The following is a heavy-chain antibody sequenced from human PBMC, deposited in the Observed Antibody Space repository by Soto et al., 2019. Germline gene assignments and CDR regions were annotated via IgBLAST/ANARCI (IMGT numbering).Heavy chain of an antibody. CDR1: GGTFSSYA. Sequence: AASVKVSSKASGGTFSSYALGWVRQAPGQGLEWMGGIIPIFGTANYAQKFQGRVTITADESTSTAYMELSSLRSEDTAVYYCARLPEENDSSGYYYGLDYWGQGTLVTVSS. V-gene: IGHV1-69*13. J-gene: IGHJ4*02. D-gene: IGHD3-22*01. CDR3: ARLPEENDSSGYYYGLDY. CDR2: IIPIFGTA.